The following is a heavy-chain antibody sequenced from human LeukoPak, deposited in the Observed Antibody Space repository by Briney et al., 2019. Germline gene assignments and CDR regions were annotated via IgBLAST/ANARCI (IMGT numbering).Heavy chain of an antibody. J-gene: IGHJ4*02. CDR3: ARLRKRYYGSGSYYPLDGPFDY. Sequence: PSETLSLTCAVYGGSFSGYYWTWIRQPPGKGLEWIGEMHHSGSTNYKSSLKSRVTISVDTSKNQFSLNLSSVTAADTAVYYCARLRKRYYGSGSYYPLDGPFDYWGQGTLVTVSS. D-gene: IGHD3-10*01. V-gene: IGHV4-34*01. CDR2: MHHSGST. CDR1: GGSFSGYY.